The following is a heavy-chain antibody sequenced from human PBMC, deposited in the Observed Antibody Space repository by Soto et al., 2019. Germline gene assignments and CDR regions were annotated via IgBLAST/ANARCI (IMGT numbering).Heavy chain of an antibody. CDR3: ARDLTTVTHPFDY. D-gene: IGHD4-17*01. CDR1: GYTFTTYA. V-gene: IGHV1-3*04. J-gene: IGHJ4*01. CDR2: INTGNGNT. Sequence: ASVKVSCKASGYTFTTYAIHWVRQAPRQGLEWMGWINTGNGNTKFSQKFQGRVTITSDTSATTAYMELSSLTSEDTAIYYCARDLTTVTHPFDYWGQGTLVTVSS.